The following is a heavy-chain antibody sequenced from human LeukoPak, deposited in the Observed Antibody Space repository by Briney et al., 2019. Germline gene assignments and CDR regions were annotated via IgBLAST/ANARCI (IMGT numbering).Heavy chain of an antibody. Sequence: GASVKVSCKASGYTFTGYYMHWVRQAPGQGLEWMGWINPNSGGTNYAQKFQGRVTMTRDTSISTAYMELSRLRSDDTAVYYCARDYCSSTSCYRDGDAFDIWGQGTMVTVSS. V-gene: IGHV1-2*02. CDR3: ARDYCSSTSCYRDGDAFDI. D-gene: IGHD2-2*01. CDR1: GYTFTGYY. CDR2: INPNSGGT. J-gene: IGHJ3*02.